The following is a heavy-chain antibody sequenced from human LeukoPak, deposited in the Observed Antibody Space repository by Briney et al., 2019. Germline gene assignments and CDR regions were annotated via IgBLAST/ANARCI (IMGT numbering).Heavy chain of an antibody. CDR1: GFTFSNYA. Sequence: GRSLRLSCAASGFTFSNYAMHWVRQAPGKGLEWVALISYDGNSKYYADSVKGRFTISRDNSKNTLYLQMNSLRVEDTAVYYCARDLTAIVDYWGQGTLVTVSS. J-gene: IGHJ4*02. D-gene: IGHD5-18*01. V-gene: IGHV3-30-3*01. CDR2: ISYDGNSK. CDR3: ARDLTAIVDY.